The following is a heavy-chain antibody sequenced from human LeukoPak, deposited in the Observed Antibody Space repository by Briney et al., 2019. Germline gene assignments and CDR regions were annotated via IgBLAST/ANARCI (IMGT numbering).Heavy chain of an antibody. CDR2: ISSSGSTI. CDR1: GFTFSDYY. V-gene: IGHV3-11*04. Sequence: GGSLRLSCAASGFTFSDYYMSWIRQAPGKGLEWVSYISSSGSTIYYADSVKGRFTISRDNAKNSLYLQMNSLRAEDTAVYYCARDWVTTPLGIKHDAFDIWGQGTMVTVSS. D-gene: IGHD4-17*01. CDR3: ARDWVTTPLGIKHDAFDI. J-gene: IGHJ3*02.